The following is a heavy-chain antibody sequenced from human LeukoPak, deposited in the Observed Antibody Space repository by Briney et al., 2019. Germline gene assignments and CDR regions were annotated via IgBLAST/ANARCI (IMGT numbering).Heavy chain of an antibody. V-gene: IGHV3-23*01. D-gene: IGHD3-3*01. Sequence: PGGSLRLSCAASGFTFSSYAMSWVRQAPGKGLEWVSAISGSGGSTYYADSVKGRFTISRDNSKNTLYLQMNSLRAEDTAVYYCARGATRSAVVYDFWSGYYTRFDYWGQGTLVTVSS. CDR2: ISGSGGST. CDR1: GFTFSSYA. CDR3: ARGATRSAVVYDFWSGYYTRFDY. J-gene: IGHJ4*02.